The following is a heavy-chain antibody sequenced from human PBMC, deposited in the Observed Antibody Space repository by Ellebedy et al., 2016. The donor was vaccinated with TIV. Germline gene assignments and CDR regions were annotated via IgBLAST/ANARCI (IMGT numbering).Heavy chain of an antibody. Sequence: MPSETLSLTCTVSGGSISSYYWSWIRQPPGQGLEWIGYIYYSGSTNYNPSLKSRVTISVDTSKNQFSLKLSSVTAADTAVYYCARGLYYYDSSGYYPPTVGFDLWGRGTLVTVSS. V-gene: IGHV4-59*01. J-gene: IGHJ2*01. CDR1: GGSISSYY. CDR2: IYYSGST. D-gene: IGHD3-22*01. CDR3: ARGLYYYDSSGYYPPTVGFDL.